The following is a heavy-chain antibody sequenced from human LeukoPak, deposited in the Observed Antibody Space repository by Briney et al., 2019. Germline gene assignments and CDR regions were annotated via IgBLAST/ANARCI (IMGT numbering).Heavy chain of an antibody. J-gene: IGHJ4*02. D-gene: IGHD6-13*01. CDR1: GFTFSSYS. Sequence: GGSLRLSCAASGFTFSSYSMNWVRQAPGKGLEWVSSISSSSSYMYYADSVKGRFTISRDNAKNSLYLQMNSLRAEDTAVYYCAASPGIAAAGTGGGQGTLVTVSS. CDR3: AASPGIAAAGTG. V-gene: IGHV3-21*01. CDR2: ISSSSSYM.